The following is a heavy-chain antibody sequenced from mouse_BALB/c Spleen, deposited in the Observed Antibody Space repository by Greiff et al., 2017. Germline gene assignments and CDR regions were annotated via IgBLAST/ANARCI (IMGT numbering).Heavy chain of an antibody. Sequence: VQLQQSGAELVKPGASVKLSCTASGFNIKDTYMHWVKQRPEQGLEWIGRIEPANGNTKYDPKFQGKATMTADTSTNTAYLQLSSLTSEDTAVYYCARTYYGNHAWFAYWGQGTLVTVSA. J-gene: IGHJ3*01. CDR2: IEPANGNT. CDR3: ARTYYGNHAWFAY. V-gene: IGHV14-3*02. CDR1: GFNIKDTY. D-gene: IGHD2-10*01.